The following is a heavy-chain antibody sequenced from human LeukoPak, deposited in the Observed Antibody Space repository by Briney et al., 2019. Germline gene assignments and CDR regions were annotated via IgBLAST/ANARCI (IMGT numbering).Heavy chain of an antibody. CDR1: AFTFSSYG. D-gene: IGHD3/OR15-3a*01. J-gene: IGHJ5*02. V-gene: IGHV3-30*02. CDR3: AKAFRFWTGYSINWFYP. CDR2: IRYDGSNK. Sequence: GGSLRLSCAASAFTFSSYGMHWVRQAPGKGLEWVAFIRYDGSNKYYADSVKGRFTISRDNSKNTLYLQMNSLRAKDTAVYYCAKAFRFWTGYSINWFYPWAQGTLVTVSS.